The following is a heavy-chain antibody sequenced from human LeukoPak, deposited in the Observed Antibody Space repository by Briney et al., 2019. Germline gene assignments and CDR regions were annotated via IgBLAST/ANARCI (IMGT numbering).Heavy chain of an antibody. D-gene: IGHD3-22*01. CDR2: IYHSGTT. Sequence: KTSETLSLTCAVSNYSITSGYFWGWIRQPPGKGLDWIAIIYHSGTTYYNPSLRNRVTLFVDTSKNQFSLKLTSLTAADTAVSYCARDGVFHDSDGYSFDYWGQGTLVTVSS. J-gene: IGHJ4*02. CDR3: ARDGVFHDSDGYSFDY. CDR1: NYSITSGYF. V-gene: IGHV4-38-2*02.